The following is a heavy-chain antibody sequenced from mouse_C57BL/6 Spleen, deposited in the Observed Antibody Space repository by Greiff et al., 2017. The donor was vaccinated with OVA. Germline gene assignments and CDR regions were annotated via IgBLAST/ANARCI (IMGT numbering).Heavy chain of an antibody. J-gene: IGHJ2*01. CDR2: IYPRDGST. CDR3: ANWGPFDY. Sequence: QVQLQQSGPELVKPGASVKLSCKASGYTFTSYDINWVKQRPGQGLEWIGWIYPRDGSTKYNEKFKSKATLTVDKSSSTAYMQLSSLTSEDSAVYYCANWGPFDYWGQGTTLTVSS. CDR1: GYTFTSYD. V-gene: IGHV1-85*01. D-gene: IGHD4-1*02.